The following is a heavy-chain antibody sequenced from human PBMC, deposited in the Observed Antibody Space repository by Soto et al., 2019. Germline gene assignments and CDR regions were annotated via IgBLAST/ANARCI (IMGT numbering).Heavy chain of an antibody. CDR1: GDSISNSNYY. Sequence: QMQLQESGPGLLRPAETLSLACTVSGDSISNSNYYWAWIRQSPGKGLELIGSVYYSGATHYSPSLKSRVAISIDTSHNQFSLRLRSVSAADTAVYYCARHPPLGGMLYWYFDLWGRGALVTVSS. CDR2: VYYSGAT. CDR3: ARHPPLGGMLYWYFDL. V-gene: IGHV4-39*01. J-gene: IGHJ2*01. D-gene: IGHD2-8*01.